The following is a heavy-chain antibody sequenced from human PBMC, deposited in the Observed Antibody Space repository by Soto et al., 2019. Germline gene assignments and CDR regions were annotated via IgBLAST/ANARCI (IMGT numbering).Heavy chain of an antibody. CDR3: ARAGIAATLDY. Sequence: SETLSLTCAVSGGSISSGGYSWSWIRQPPGKGLECIGYIYHSGSTYYNPSLKSRVTISVDRSKNQFSLKLSSVTAADTAVYYCARAGIAATLDYWGQGTLVTVSS. CDR2: IYHSGST. J-gene: IGHJ4*02. CDR1: GGSISSGGYS. D-gene: IGHD2-15*01. V-gene: IGHV4-30-2*01.